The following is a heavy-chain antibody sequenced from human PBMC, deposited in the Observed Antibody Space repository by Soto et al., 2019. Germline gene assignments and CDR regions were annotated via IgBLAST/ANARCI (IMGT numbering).Heavy chain of an antibody. CDR3: ASSIGGDYDFWSRQDLDAFDI. Sequence: QVQLQESGPGLVKPSQTLSLTCTVSGGSISSGGYYWSWIRQHPGKGLEWIGYIYYSGSTYYNPSLKSRVTISVDTSKNQFSLKLSSVTAADTAVYYCASSIGGDYDFWSRQDLDAFDIWGQGTMVTVSS. CDR2: IYYSGST. D-gene: IGHD3-3*01. J-gene: IGHJ3*02. CDR1: GGSISSGGYY. V-gene: IGHV4-31*03.